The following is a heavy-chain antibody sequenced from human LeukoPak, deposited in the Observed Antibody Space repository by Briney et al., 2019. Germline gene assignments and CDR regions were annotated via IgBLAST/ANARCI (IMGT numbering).Heavy chain of an antibody. J-gene: IGHJ4*02. Sequence: GGSLRLSCAASGFTVSSNYMSWVRQAPGKGLEWVSVIYSGGSTYYADSVKGRFTISRDNSKNTLYLQMNSLRAEDTAVYYCARNGGVAAATFDYWGREPWSPSPQ. V-gene: IGHV3-53*01. CDR2: IYSGGST. CDR1: GFTVSSNY. D-gene: IGHD6-13*01. CDR3: ARNGGVAAATFDY.